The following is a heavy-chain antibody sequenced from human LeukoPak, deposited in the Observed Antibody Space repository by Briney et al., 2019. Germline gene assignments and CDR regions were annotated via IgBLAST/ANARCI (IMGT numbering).Heavy chain of an antibody. D-gene: IGHD1-26*01. V-gene: IGHV3-9*01. CDR3: AKDIGQYVGFDY. J-gene: IGHJ4*02. Sequence: GGSLRLSCAASGFTFDDFDIHWVRQTPGKGLEWVSGISWNNGTLGYADSVKGRFTISRDNAKNSLFLQMSSLRAEDTALYYCAKDIGQYVGFDYWGQGTLVTVSS. CDR1: GFTFDDFD. CDR2: ISWNNGTL.